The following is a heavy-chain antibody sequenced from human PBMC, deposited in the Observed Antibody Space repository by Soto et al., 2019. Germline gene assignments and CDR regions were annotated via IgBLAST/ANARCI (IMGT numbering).Heavy chain of an antibody. Sequence: LSLTCTVSGGSISSGGYYWSWIRQHPGKGLEWIGYIYYSGSTYYNPSLKSRVTISVDTSKNQFSLKLSSVTAADTAVYYCARAGSITMIVVANDAFDIWGQGTMVTVSS. CDR2: IYYSGST. D-gene: IGHD3-22*01. V-gene: IGHV4-31*03. CDR1: GGSISSGGYY. J-gene: IGHJ3*02. CDR3: ARAGSITMIVVANDAFDI.